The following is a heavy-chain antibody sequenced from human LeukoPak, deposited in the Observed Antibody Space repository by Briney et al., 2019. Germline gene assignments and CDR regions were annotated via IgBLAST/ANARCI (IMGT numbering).Heavy chain of an antibody. J-gene: IGHJ6*03. D-gene: IGHD4-17*01. CDR2: ISYDGSNK. V-gene: IGHV3-30*04. Sequence: GRSLRLSCAASGFTFSSYAMHWVRQAPGKGLAWVAVISYDGSNKYYADSVKGRFTISRDNSKNTLYLQMNSLRAEDTAVYYCARDAPIEDYGDYVRYYYYYMDVWGKGTTVTVSS. CDR3: ARDAPIEDYGDYVRYYYYYMDV. CDR1: GFTFSSYA.